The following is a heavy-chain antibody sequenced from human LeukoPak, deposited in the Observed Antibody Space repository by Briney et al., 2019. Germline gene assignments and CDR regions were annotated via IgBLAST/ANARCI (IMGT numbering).Heavy chain of an antibody. CDR2: ISYDGSNK. J-gene: IGHJ4*02. CDR3: AKDPLPYSGSYSDY. CDR1: GFTFSSYG. D-gene: IGHD1-26*01. Sequence: PGRSLRLSCAASGFTFSSYGMHWVRQAPGKGLEWVAVISYDGSNKYYADSVKGRFTISRDNSKNTLYLQMNSLRAEDTAVYYCAKDPLPYSGSYSDYWGQGTLVTVSS. V-gene: IGHV3-30*18.